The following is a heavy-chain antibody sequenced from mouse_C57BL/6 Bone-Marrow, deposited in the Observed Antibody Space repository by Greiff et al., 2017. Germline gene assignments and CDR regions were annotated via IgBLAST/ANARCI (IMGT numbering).Heavy chain of an antibody. CDR3: ARGYYSNPAWFAY. Sequence: VQLQQSGPELVKPGASVKLSCKASGHTFTSYDINWVKQRPGQGLEWIGWIYPRDGSTKYNEKFKGKATLPVDTSSSTAYMELHSLTSEDSAVSFCARGYYSNPAWFAYWGQGTLVTVSA. CDR1: GHTFTSYD. CDR2: IYPRDGST. V-gene: IGHV1-85*01. D-gene: IGHD2-5*01. J-gene: IGHJ3*01.